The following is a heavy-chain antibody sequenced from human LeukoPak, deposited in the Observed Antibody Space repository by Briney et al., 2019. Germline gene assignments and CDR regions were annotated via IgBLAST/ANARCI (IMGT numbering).Heavy chain of an antibody. CDR3: ATLGGDY. CDR2: IKQDGSEK. CDR1: GFTFTSYW. V-gene: IGHV3-7*05. Sequence: GVSLRLSCAASGFTFTSYWMTWVRQAPGKGLEWVANIKQDGSEKYHVDSVKGRFTISRDNAKNSLYLQMNSLRDEDTAVYYCATLGGDYWGQGALVTVSS. J-gene: IGHJ4*02. D-gene: IGHD7-27*01.